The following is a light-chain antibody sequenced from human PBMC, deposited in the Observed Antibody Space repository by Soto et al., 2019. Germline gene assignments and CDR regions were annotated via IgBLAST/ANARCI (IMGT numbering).Light chain of an antibody. V-gene: IGKV1-5*01. J-gene: IGKJ1*01. CDR2: DAS. Sequence: DIQMTQSPSTLSASIGDRVTITCRASQSINNWLAWYQQKPGKAPNLLIYDASTLECGVPSRFSGSGSGTEFTLTISSLQPDDLATYYCQQYNLYWTFGQGTKVDIK. CDR3: QQYNLYWT. CDR1: QSINNW.